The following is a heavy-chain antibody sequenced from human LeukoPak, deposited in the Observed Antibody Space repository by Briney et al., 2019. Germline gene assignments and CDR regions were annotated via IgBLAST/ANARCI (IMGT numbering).Heavy chain of an antibody. Sequence: VASVKVSCKASGGTFSSYAISWVRQAPGQGLEWMGGIIPIFGTANYAQKFQGRVTITADKSTSTAYMELSSLRSEGTAVYYCARAAREMATITSFDYWGQGTLVTVSS. CDR3: ARAAREMATITSFDY. V-gene: IGHV1-69*06. D-gene: IGHD5-24*01. J-gene: IGHJ4*02. CDR1: GGTFSSYA. CDR2: IIPIFGTA.